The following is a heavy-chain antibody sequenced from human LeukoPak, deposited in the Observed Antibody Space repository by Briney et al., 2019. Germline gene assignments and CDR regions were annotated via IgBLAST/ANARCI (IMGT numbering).Heavy chain of an antibody. J-gene: IGHJ6*03. CDR1: GGSISSYY. Sequence: PSETLSLTCTVSGGSISSYYWSWIRQPPGKGLEWIGYIYYSGSTNYNPSLKSRVTISVDTSKNQFSLKLSSVTAADTAVYYCARVVSGLGGLLWFGELSYYYYYMDVWGKGTTVTISS. V-gene: IGHV4-59*01. CDR2: IYYSGST. CDR3: ARVVSGLGGLLWFGELSYYYYYMDV. D-gene: IGHD3-10*01.